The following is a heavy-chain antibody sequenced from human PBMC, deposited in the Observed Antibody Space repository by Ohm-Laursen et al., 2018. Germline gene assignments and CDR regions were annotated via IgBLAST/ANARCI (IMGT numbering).Heavy chain of an antibody. CDR3: AHGADGYSDH. D-gene: IGHD5-24*01. CDR2: IYWDDTK. Sequence: TQTLTLTCTLSGTSIGRSGVAVSWIRQPPGKSLEWLALIYWDDTKRYTPSLRGRLSITKDTSKNQVVLSMTNMGPVDTGTYFCAHGADGYSDHWGQGRLVTVSA. V-gene: IGHV2-5*02. CDR1: GTSIGRSGVA. J-gene: IGHJ4*02.